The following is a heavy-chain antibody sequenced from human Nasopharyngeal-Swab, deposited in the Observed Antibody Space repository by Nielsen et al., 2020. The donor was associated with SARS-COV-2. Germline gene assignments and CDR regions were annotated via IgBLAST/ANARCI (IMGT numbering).Heavy chain of an antibody. D-gene: IGHD1-1*01. CDR3: AREGSERGGAFDI. CDR1: GFTFSGYA. V-gene: IGHV3-30-3*01. CDR2: ISYDGHTK. Sequence: GESLKISRAASGFTFSGYAVHWVRQAPGKGLEWVAVISYDGHTKFYADPVKGRFTIPRDEPKDTVYLEMNSLRVDDTAIYYCAREGSERGGAFDIWGQGTMVTVSS. J-gene: IGHJ3*02.